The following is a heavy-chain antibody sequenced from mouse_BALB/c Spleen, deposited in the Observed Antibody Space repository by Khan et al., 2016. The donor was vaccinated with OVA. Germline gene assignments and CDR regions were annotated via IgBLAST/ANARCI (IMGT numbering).Heavy chain of an antibody. CDR3: ARSVTITTVVATDFDY. CDR1: GYSITSDYA. J-gene: IGHJ2*01. D-gene: IGHD1-1*01. CDR2: ISYSGRT. Sequence: EVQLQESGPGLVKPSQSLSLTCTVTGYSITSDYAWNWIRQFPGNKLEWMGYISYSGRTSYNPSLKSRISITRDTSKNQFFLQLKSVTTEDTATYYGARSVTITTVVATDFDYWGQGTTLTVSS. V-gene: IGHV3-2*02.